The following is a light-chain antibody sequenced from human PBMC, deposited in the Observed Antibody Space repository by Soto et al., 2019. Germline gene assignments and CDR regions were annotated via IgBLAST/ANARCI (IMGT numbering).Light chain of an antibody. CDR3: QQYGRSPDT. V-gene: IGKV3-20*01. Sequence: EIVLTQSPATLSLSPGERATLSCRASQSVSSYLAWYQQKPGQAPRLLIYGASSRATGIPDRFSGSGSGTDFTLTISRLEPEDFAVYYCQQYGRSPDTFGQGTKVDI. J-gene: IGKJ2*01. CDR1: QSVSSY. CDR2: GAS.